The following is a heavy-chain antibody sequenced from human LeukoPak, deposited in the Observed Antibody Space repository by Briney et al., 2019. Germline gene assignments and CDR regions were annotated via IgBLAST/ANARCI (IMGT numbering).Heavy chain of an antibody. CDR1: GASVSSYY. D-gene: IGHD3-9*01. V-gene: IGHV4-59*02. J-gene: IGHJ5*02. CDR3: AREVGSGITYYDILTGRSRGWFDP. Sequence: SETLSLTCTVSGASVSSYYWSWIRQPPGKGPEWIGYFSYSGSTNYNPSLKSRVTISVDTSKNQFSLNLSSVTAADAAVYYCAREVGSGITYYDILTGRSRGWFDPWGQGTLVTVSS. CDR2: FSYSGST.